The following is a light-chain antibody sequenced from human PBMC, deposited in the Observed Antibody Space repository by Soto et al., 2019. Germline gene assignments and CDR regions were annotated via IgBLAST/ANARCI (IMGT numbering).Light chain of an antibody. CDR2: EAS. CDR3: SLYTSENTYV. V-gene: IGLV2-18*01. J-gene: IGLJ1*01. Sequence: ALAQPPSVSGSPGQSVTISCTGTSTDFVSYNRVSWYQQPPGTAPKLIIYEASNRPSGVPDRFSGSKSGNTASLTISGLQAADEADYYCSLYTSENTYVFGTGTKVTV. CDR1: STDFVSYNR.